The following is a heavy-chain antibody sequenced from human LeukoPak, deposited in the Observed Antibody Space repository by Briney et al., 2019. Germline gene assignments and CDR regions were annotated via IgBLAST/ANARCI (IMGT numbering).Heavy chain of an antibody. J-gene: IGHJ4*02. CDR2: IYYSGST. CDR1: GGSICSYY. V-gene: IGHV4-59*01. CDR3: ARGVILTGSYFDY. D-gene: IGHD3-9*01. Sequence: SETLSLTCTVSGGSICSYYWRWIRQPPGRGLGWVGYIYYSGSTQYNPSPKSRVTISVDTSKNQFSLKLSSVTAADTAVYYCARGVILTGSYFDYWGQGTLVTVSS.